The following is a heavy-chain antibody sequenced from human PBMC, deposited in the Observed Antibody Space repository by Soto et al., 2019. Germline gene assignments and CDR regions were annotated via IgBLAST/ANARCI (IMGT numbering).Heavy chain of an antibody. CDR3: AGEKSDIVVVVAANLLFYYYGMDV. Sequence: ASVKVSCKASGYTFTSYAMHWVRQAPGQRLEWMGWSNAGNGNTKYSQEFQGRVTITRDTSASTAYMELSSLRFEDMAVYYCAGEKSDIVVVVAANLLFYYYGMDVWGQGTTVTVSS. V-gene: IGHV1-3*02. D-gene: IGHD2-15*01. CDR2: SNAGNGNT. CDR1: GYTFTSYA. J-gene: IGHJ6*02.